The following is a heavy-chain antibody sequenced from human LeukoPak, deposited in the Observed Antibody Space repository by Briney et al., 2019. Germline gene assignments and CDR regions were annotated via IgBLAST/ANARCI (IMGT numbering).Heavy chain of an antibody. CDR2: IIPILGIA. CDR3: ARGGSSGGDALDV. CDR1: GGTFSSYA. D-gene: IGHD3-22*01. J-gene: IGHJ6*02. V-gene: IGHV1-69*04. Sequence: ASVQVSCKASGGTFSSYAISWVRQALGQGLEWMGRIIPILGIANYAQKFQGRVTITADKSTSTAYMELSSLRSENTAVYYCARGGSSGGDALDVWGQGTTVTVSS.